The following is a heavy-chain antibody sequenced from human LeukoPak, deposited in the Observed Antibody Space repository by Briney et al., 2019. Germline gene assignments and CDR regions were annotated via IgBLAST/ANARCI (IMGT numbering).Heavy chain of an antibody. CDR3: AGHYGSGFDF. D-gene: IGHD3-10*01. CDR2: ISYDGSNK. J-gene: IGHJ4*02. Sequence: GGSLRLSCAASGFTFSSYAMHWVRQAPGKGLEWVAVISYDGSNKYYADSVKGRFTISRDNSKNTLYLQMNSLRAEDTAMYYCAGHYGSGFDFWGQGTLVTVSS. V-gene: IGHV3-30-3*01. CDR1: GFTFSSYA.